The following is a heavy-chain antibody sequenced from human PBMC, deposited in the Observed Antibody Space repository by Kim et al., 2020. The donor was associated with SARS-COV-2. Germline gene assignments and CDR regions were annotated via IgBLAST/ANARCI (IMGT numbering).Heavy chain of an antibody. J-gene: IGHJ4*02. D-gene: IGHD1-26*01. CDR1: GFTFSSYA. Sequence: GGSLRLSCAASGFTFSSYAMHWVRQAPGKGLEWVAVISYDGSNKYYADSVKGRCTISRDNSKNTLYLQMNSLRAEDTAVYYCAGDSYRGARGVFDYWGQG. CDR2: ISYDGSNK. V-gene: IGHV3-30-3*01. CDR3: AGDSYRGARGVFDY.